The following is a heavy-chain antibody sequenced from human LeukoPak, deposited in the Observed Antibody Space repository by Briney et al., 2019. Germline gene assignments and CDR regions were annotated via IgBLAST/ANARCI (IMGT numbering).Heavy chain of an antibody. V-gene: IGHV4-31*03. CDR2: IYYSGST. D-gene: IGHD5-18*01. Sequence: SETLSLTCTVSGGSISSGGYYWSWIRQHPGKGLEWIGYIYYSGSTYYNPSLKSRVNISVDTSKNQFSLKLSSVTAADTAVYYCARLAMVTGLDYWGQGTLVTVSS. J-gene: IGHJ4*02. CDR1: GGSISSGGYY. CDR3: ARLAMVTGLDY.